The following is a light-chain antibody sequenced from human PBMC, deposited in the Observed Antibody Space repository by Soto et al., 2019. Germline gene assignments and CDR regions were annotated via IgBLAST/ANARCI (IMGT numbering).Light chain of an antibody. CDR2: GAS. CDR1: QSVSSNY. CDR3: QHYGTSRVT. V-gene: IGKV3-20*01. Sequence: EIVLTQSPGTLSLSPGERATLSCRASQSVSSNYLACYQQKPGQAPRLLIYGASSRATGVPDRFSGSGSGTDFTLTISRLEPEDFAVYSCQHYGTSRVTFGPGTKVDIK. J-gene: IGKJ3*01.